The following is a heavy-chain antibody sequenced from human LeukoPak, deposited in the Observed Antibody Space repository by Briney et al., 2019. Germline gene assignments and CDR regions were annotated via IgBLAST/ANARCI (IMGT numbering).Heavy chain of an antibody. V-gene: IGHV3-30-3*01. Sequence: GGSLRLSCAASGFTFSSYAMHWVRQAPGKGLEWVAVISYDGSNKYYADSVKGRFTISRDNSKNTLYLQMNSLRAEDTAVYYCARDSIAAAGQAYLSHAFDIWGQGTMVTVSS. J-gene: IGHJ3*02. CDR1: GFTFSSYA. D-gene: IGHD6-13*01. CDR3: ARDSIAAAGQAYLSHAFDI. CDR2: ISYDGSNK.